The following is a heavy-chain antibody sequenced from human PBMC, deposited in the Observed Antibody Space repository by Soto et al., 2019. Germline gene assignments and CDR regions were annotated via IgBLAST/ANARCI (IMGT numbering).Heavy chain of an antibody. CDR1: GFTFSSYG. V-gene: IGHV3-30*03. Sequence: PGGSLRLSCAASGFTFSSYGMHWVRQAPGKGLEWVAVISYDGSNKYYADSVKGRFTISRDNSKNTLYLQMNSLRAEDTAVYYCARRGEFKEVDYWGQGTLVTVSS. CDR3: ARRGEFKEVDY. J-gene: IGHJ4*02. CDR2: ISYDGSNK. D-gene: IGHD3-16*01.